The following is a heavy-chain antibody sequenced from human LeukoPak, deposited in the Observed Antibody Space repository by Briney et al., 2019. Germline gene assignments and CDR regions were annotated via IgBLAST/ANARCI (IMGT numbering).Heavy chain of an antibody. J-gene: IGHJ5*02. Sequence: GGSLRLSCATSGFTFSRYEMNWVRQAPGKGLEWISYISNTGNTIYYAESVMGRFTISRDNAKNSLYLQMNDLRAEDTAIYYCARTAISRFFDYLPLGDNYFDPWGQGTLVTVSS. CDR1: GFTFSRYE. CDR2: ISNTGNTI. D-gene: IGHD3-9*01. CDR3: ARTAISRFFDYLPLGDNYFDP. V-gene: IGHV3-48*03.